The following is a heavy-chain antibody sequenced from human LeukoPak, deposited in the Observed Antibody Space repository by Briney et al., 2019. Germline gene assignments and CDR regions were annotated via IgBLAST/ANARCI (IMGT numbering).Heavy chain of an antibody. V-gene: IGHV4-34*01. D-gene: IGHD6-13*01. CDR1: GGSFSGYY. J-gene: IGHJ3*02. CDR3: ARETSSWYRGDAFDI. Sequence: SETLSLTCAVYGGSFSGYYWSWIRQPPGKGLEWIGEINHSGSTNYNPSLKSRVTISVDTSKNQFSLKLSSVTAADTAVYYCARETSSWYRGDAFDIWGQGTMVTVSS. CDR2: INHSGST.